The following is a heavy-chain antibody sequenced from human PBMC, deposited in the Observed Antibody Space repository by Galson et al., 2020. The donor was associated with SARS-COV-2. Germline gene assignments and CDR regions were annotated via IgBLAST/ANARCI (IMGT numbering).Heavy chain of an antibody. D-gene: IGHD1-1*01. Sequence: TGGSLRLSCAASGLTFSRYAMVWVRQAPGKGLEWVADTSYDASIKDYADSVKGRFTISRDNPKNTLYLQMSSLRVEDTAVYYGAGEGAFLETTTETATVTPIDAFDIWGQGTMVTVSS. CDR1: GLTFSRYA. J-gene: IGHJ3*02. CDR3: AGEGAFLETTTETATVTPIDAFDI. V-gene: IGHV3-30-3*01. CDR2: TSYDASIK.